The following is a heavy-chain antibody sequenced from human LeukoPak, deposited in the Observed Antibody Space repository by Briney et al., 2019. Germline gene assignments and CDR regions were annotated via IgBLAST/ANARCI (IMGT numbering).Heavy chain of an antibody. Sequence: SETLSLTCTVSGGSTSIDYWSWIRQSPGKGLEWVGYVYNSGDTGKNPSLKSRVTILLDTSKSQCSLKLTSVSAADTAVYYCARLKLGAYFDLWGRGTLVTVSS. D-gene: IGHD3-16*01. CDR1: GGSTSIDY. J-gene: IGHJ2*01. CDR3: ARLKLGAYFDL. CDR2: VYNSGDT. V-gene: IGHV4-59*08.